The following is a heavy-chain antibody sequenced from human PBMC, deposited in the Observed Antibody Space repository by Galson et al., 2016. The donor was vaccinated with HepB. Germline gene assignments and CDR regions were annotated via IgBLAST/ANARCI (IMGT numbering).Heavy chain of an antibody. V-gene: IGHV3-30*03. CDR1: GFTVGNNY. Sequence: SLRLSCAVSGFTVGNNYMSWVRQAPGKGLEWVTFISYDGNNKYYADSVKGRFTISRDDSKNTLYLQMNSLRAEDTAIYSCARIFSNRAFEVWGQGTMVSVSS. CDR2: ISYDGNNK. J-gene: IGHJ3*01. CDR3: ARIFSNRAFEV.